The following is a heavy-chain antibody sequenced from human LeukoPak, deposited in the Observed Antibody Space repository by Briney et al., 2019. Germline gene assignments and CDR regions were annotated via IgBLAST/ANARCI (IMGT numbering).Heavy chain of an antibody. CDR3: ARRNLYYYYGMDV. D-gene: IGHD2/OR15-2a*01. CDR2: INHSGST. V-gene: IGHV4-34*01. J-gene: IGHJ6*02. Sequence: PSETLSLTCAVYGGSFSGYYWSWIRQPPGKGLEWIGEINHSGSTNYNPSLKSRVTISVDTSKNQFSLKLSSVTAADTAVYYCARRNLYYYYGMDVWGQGTTVTVSS. CDR1: GGSFSGYY.